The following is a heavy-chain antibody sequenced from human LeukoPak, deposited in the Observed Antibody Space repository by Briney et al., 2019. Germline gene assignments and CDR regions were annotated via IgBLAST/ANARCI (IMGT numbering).Heavy chain of an antibody. CDR2: ISAYNGNT. V-gene: IGHV1-18*01. CDR3: ARSEIELGYCSSTSCTLSFDY. Sequence: GASVKVSCKASGYTFTSYGISWVRQAPGQGLEWMGWISAYNGNTNYAQKLQGRVTMTTDTSTSTAYMELRSLRSDDTAVYYCARSEIELGYCSSTSCTLSFDYWGQGTLVTVSS. CDR1: GYTFTSYG. D-gene: IGHD2-2*01. J-gene: IGHJ4*02.